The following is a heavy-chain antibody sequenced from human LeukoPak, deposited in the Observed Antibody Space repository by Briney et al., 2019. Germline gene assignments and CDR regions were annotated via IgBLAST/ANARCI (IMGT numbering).Heavy chain of an antibody. V-gene: IGHV3-23*01. J-gene: IGHJ6*03. CDR3: AKFNAAVAGNGVGHYYYYYMDV. D-gene: IGHD6-19*01. CDR1: GFTFSSYA. Sequence: GGSLRLSCAASGFTFSSYAMSWVRQAPGKGLEWVSAISGSGGSTYYADSVKGRFTISRDNSKNTLYLQMNSLRAEDTAAYYCAKFNAAVAGNGVGHYYYYYMDVWGKGTTVTVSS. CDR2: ISGSGGST.